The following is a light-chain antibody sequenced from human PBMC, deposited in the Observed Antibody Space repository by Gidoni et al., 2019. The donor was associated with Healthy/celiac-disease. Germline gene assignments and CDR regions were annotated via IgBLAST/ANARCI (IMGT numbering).Light chain of an antibody. CDR1: QSVSSN. CDR2: GAS. CDR3: QQYNNWPPYT. V-gene: IGKV3-15*01. J-gene: IGKJ2*01. Sequence: EIVMTQSPATLSVPPGERATLSCRASQSVSSNLAWYQQKPGQAPRLLIYGASSGSGTEFTLTISSLQSEDFAVYYCQQYNNWPPYTFGQGTKLEIK.